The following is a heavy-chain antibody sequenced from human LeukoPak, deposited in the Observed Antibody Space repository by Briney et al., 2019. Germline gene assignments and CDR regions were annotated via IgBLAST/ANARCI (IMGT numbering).Heavy chain of an antibody. Sequence: ASVKVSCKASGYTFTSYAMHWVRQALGQRLEWMGWINAGNGNTKYSQEFQGRVTITRDTSASTAYMELSSLRSEDMAVYYCARGITAMVTHGFDYWGQGTLVTVSS. CDR1: GYTFTSYA. CDR3: ARGITAMVTHGFDY. V-gene: IGHV1-3*03. J-gene: IGHJ4*02. D-gene: IGHD5-18*01. CDR2: INAGNGNT.